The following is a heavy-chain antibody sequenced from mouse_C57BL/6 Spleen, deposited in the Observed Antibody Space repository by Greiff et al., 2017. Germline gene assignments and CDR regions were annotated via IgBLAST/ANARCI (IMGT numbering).Heavy chain of an antibody. CDR3: ARGKGTYYAMDY. D-gene: IGHD3-3*01. CDR1: GYAFSSSW. Sequence: QVQLQQSGPELVKPGASVKISCKASGYAFSSSWMNWVKQRPGKGLEWIGRIYPGDGDTNYNGKFKGKATLTADKSSSTAYMQLSSLTSDDSAVYFCARGKGTYYAMDYWGQGTSVTVSS. V-gene: IGHV1-82*01. CDR2: IYPGDGDT. J-gene: IGHJ4*01.